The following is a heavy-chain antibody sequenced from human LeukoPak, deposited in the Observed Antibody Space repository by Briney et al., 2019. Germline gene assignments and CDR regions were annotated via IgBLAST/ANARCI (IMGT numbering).Heavy chain of an antibody. CDR3: ARDRPPYYDLLTGYLGFDP. Sequence: SGTLSLTCAVSGGSISSSNWWSWVRQPPGKGLEWIGEIYHSGSTNYNPSLKSRVTISVDKSKNQFSLKLSSVTAADTAVYYCARDRPPYYDLLTGYLGFDPWGQGTLVTVSS. CDR1: GGSISSSNW. D-gene: IGHD3-9*01. CDR2: IYHSGST. V-gene: IGHV4-4*02. J-gene: IGHJ5*02.